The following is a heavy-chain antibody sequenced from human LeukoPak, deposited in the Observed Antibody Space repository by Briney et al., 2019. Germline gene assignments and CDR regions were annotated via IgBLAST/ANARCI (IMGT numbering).Heavy chain of an antibody. D-gene: IGHD5-24*01. CDR2: IIPIFGTA. CDR3: ARGGWLQFRVFDH. V-gene: IGHV1-69*05. Sequence: SVKVSCKASGGTFSSYAISWVRQGPGQGLEWMGGIIPIFGTANYAQKFQGRVTITTDESTSTAYMELSSLRSEATAVSYSARGGWLQFRVFDHWGQGPLVTVSS. J-gene: IGHJ4*02. CDR1: GGTFSSYA.